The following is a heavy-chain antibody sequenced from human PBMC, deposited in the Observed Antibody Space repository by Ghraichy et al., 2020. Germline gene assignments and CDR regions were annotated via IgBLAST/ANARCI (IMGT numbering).Heavy chain of an antibody. CDR2: IYYSGNT. D-gene: IGHD6-13*01. J-gene: IGHJ3*02. CDR1: GGSISSSSYY. CDR3: ARPRIAAGASDAFDI. Sequence: LTCTVSGGSISSSSYYWGWIRQPPGKGLEWIGSIYYSGNTYYNPSLKSRVTISVDTSKNQFSLKLSSVTAADTAVYYCARPRIAAGASDAFDIWGQGTMVTVSS. V-gene: IGHV4-39*01.